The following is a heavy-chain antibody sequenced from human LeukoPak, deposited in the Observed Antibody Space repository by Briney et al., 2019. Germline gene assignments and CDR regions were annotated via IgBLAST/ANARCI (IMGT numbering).Heavy chain of an antibody. Sequence: SATQSLTCTVSGGSISSYYWSWIRQPPGNGLDWIGYIYYSGSTNYNPSPKSRLTISVDTSKNQFSLKLSSVTAADTAVYYCARDASGYYYFDYWGQGTLVTVSS. CDR1: GGSISSYY. CDR3: ARDASGYYYFDY. D-gene: IGHD3-22*01. CDR2: IYYSGST. V-gene: IGHV4-59*01. J-gene: IGHJ4*02.